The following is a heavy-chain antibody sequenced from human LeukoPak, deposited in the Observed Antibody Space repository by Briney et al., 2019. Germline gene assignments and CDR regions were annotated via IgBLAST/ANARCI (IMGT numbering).Heavy chain of an antibody. CDR1: GFTFSSYV. CDR3: ARGLVHDTSGYYSDY. CDR2: IDSYGST. V-gene: IGHV3-74*01. J-gene: IGHJ4*02. D-gene: IGHD3-22*01. Sequence: GGSLRLSCAASGFTFSSYVMNWVRQAPGKGLVWVSRIDSYGSTDYADSVKGRFTISRDNAKNTLYLQMNSLRAEDTAVYYCARGLVHDTSGYYSDYWGQGTLVTVSS.